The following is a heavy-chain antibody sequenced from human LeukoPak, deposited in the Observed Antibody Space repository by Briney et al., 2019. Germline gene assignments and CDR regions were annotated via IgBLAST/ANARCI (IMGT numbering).Heavy chain of an antibody. Sequence: GGSLRLSCAASGFTFSSYEMNWVRQAPGKGLEWVSLIRGIVTSIDYVDSVKGRFTISRDNAKNSLYLQMDSLRAEDTAVYYCARGIGSSYHRHFDYWGQGILVTVSS. CDR1: GFTFSSYE. V-gene: IGHV3-48*03. J-gene: IGHJ4*02. D-gene: IGHD6-13*01. CDR2: IRGIVTSI. CDR3: ARGIGSSYHRHFDY.